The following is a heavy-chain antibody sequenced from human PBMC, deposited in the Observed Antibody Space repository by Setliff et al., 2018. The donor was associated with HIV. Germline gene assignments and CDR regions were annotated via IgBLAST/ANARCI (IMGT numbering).Heavy chain of an antibody. CDR1: GGTFRTSV. CDR3: AREHSTTWPYFDF. Sequence: SVKVSCKTSGGTFRTSVISWVRQAPGQGLEWVGGILPFLGMGDFAQKFQGRVTLTADESTRTAYMELSSLRYDDTALYFCAREHSTTWPYFDFWGQGTLVTVSS. D-gene: IGHD6-13*01. J-gene: IGHJ4*02. CDR2: ILPFLGMG. V-gene: IGHV1-69*10.